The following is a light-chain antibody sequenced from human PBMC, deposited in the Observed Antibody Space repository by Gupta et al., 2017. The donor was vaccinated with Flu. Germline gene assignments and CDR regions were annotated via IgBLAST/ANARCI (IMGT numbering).Light chain of an antibody. CDR1: QSVLYSSNNKNY. Sequence: SLGERATINCKSSQSVLYSSNNKNYLAWYQQKPGQPPKLLIYWASTRESGVPDRFSGSGSGTDFTLTISSLQAEDVAVYYCQQYYSTPRTFSQGTKVEIK. CDR3: QQYYSTPRT. J-gene: IGKJ1*01. CDR2: WAS. V-gene: IGKV4-1*01.